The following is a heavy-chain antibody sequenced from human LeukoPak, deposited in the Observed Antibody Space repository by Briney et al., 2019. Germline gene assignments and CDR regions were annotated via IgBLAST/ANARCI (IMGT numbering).Heavy chain of an antibody. Sequence: ASVKVSCKASGYTFPNYGIGWVRQAPGQGLEWTGWISVYYGDTNYAQRFQGRVTMTTDTSTRTAYMELRSLTSDDTAVYYCARVRAAVGVHYFDYWGQGTLVAVSS. J-gene: IGHJ4*02. V-gene: IGHV1-18*01. CDR2: ISVYYGDT. D-gene: IGHD6-13*01. CDR3: ARVRAAVGVHYFDY. CDR1: GYTFPNYG.